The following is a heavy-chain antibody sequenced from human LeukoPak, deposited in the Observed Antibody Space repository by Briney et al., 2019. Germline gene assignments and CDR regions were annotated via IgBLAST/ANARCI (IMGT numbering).Heavy chain of an antibody. J-gene: IGHJ4*02. CDR3: ARRLRFNWNEIGY. CDR1: GYSFTSYW. V-gene: IGHV5-10-1*01. D-gene: IGHD1-20*01. CDR2: IDPSDSYT. Sequence: GESLKISCKCSGYSFTSYWISWVRQMPGKGLEWMGRIDPSDSYTNYSPSFQGHVTISADKSISTAYLQWSSLKASDTAMYYCARRLRFNWNEIGYWGQGTLVTVSS.